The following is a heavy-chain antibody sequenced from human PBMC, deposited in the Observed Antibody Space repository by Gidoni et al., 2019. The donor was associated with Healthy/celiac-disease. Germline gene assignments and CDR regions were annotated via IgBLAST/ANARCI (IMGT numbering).Heavy chain of an antibody. Sequence: EVQLVESGGGLVKPGGSLRLSCAASGFTFSSYSMNWVRQAPGKGLEWVSSISSSSSYIYYADSVKGRFTISRDNAKNSLYLQMNSLRAEDTAVYYCATRGYSYGLAFDYWGQGTLVTVSS. V-gene: IGHV3-21*01. CDR3: ATRGYSYGLAFDY. CDR2: ISSSSSYI. CDR1: GFTFSSYS. J-gene: IGHJ4*02. D-gene: IGHD5-18*01.